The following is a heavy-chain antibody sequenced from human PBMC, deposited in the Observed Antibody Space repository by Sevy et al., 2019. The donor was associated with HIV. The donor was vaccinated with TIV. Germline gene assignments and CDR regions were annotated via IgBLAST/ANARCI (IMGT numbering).Heavy chain of an antibody. Sequence: GGSLRLSCAASGFTFSSYAMSWVRQAPGKGLEWVSAISGSGGSTYYADSVKGRFTISRDNSKNTLYLQMNSLRAEDTAVYYCAKDAPDTMIVVVSQFGASDAFDIWGQRTMVTVSS. CDR2: ISGSGGST. CDR3: AKDAPDTMIVVVSQFGASDAFDI. D-gene: IGHD3-22*01. J-gene: IGHJ3*02. CDR1: GFTFSSYA. V-gene: IGHV3-23*01.